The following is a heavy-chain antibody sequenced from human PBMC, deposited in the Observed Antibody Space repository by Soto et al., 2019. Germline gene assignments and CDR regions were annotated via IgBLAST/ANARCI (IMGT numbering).Heavy chain of an antibody. CDR2: IYSDGTT. CDR1: GFTVSSND. CDR3: GRSIMGVQDGIDY. D-gene: IGHD1-26*01. J-gene: IGHJ4*02. V-gene: IGHV3-53*01. Sequence: GGSLRLSCAASGFTVSSNDMSWVRQAPGKGLEWVSVIYSDGTTYYADSVKGRFSISRDSSKNTLYLQMNSLRAEDTAVYYCGRSIMGVQDGIDYWGQGTLVTVSS.